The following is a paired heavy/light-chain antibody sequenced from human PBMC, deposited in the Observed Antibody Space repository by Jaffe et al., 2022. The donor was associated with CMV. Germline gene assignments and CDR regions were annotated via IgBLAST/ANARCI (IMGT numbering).Light chain of an antibody. J-gene: IGKJ2*01. CDR1: QSVRGSY. V-gene: IGKV3-20*01. Sequence: EILLTQSPGTLSLSPGDTAALSCRASQSVRGSYLAWYQQKPGQAPRLLIYDTSSRATGVPDKFSGSASGTDFTLTISRLELEDFAVYYCQQYGDSPYTFGQGTRLEIK. CDR2: DTS. CDR3: QQYGDSPYT.
Heavy chain of an antibody. CDR3: ARPGRDYRFGSGHPKYYFDY. Sequence: QLQLQESGPGLVKPSETLSLTCTVSGGSIASITYYWGWIRQSPGKGLEWIGSIFYNGGTYYNPSLKSRVTISMDTSKNQFSLDVTSVTAADTAVYYCARPGRDYRFGSGHPKYYFDYWGQGSLVTVSS. V-gene: IGHV4-39*01. D-gene: IGHD3-10*01. CDR2: IFYNGGT. J-gene: IGHJ4*02. CDR1: GGSIASITYY.